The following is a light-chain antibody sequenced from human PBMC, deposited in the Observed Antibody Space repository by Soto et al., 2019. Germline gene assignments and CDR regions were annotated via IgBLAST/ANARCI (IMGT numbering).Light chain of an antibody. Sequence: QLVLTQSPSASASLGASVKLTCTLSSGHSSYAIAWHQQQTEKGPRYLMKLNSDGNHSKGDGIPDRFSGSSSGAERYLTISSLQSEDEADYYCQTWGTGIGVFGGGTKLTVL. CDR1: SGHSSYA. V-gene: IGLV4-69*01. CDR3: QTWGTGIGV. J-gene: IGLJ3*02. CDR2: LNSDGNH.